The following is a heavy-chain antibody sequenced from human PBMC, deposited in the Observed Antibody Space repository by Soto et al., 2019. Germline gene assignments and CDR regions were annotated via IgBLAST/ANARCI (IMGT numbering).Heavy chain of an antibody. J-gene: IGHJ4*02. CDR3: AKERYSSRSPEFDY. CDR1: GFTFSSYG. CDR2: ISYDGSNK. V-gene: IGHV3-30*18. D-gene: IGHD6-13*01. Sequence: QVQLVESGGGVVQPGRSLRLSCAASGFTFSSYGMHWVRQAPGKGRAWVAVISYDGSNKYYADSVKGRFTISRDNSKNTLYLQMNSLSAEDTAVYYCAKERYSSRSPEFDYWGQGTLVIVSS.